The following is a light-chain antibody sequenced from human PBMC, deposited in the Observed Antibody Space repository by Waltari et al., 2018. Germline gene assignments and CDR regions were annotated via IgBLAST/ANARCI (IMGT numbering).Light chain of an antibody. J-gene: IGLJ1*01. CDR2: EVI. Sequence: QSALTQPASVSGTPGQSITISCTGTTSDVGNYDLVSWYQHHPGKAPNLLICEVIKRPSGVSSRFSGSKSGSTASLIISGLQPDDEADYYCCSYAGRGTYVFGSGTKVTVL. V-gene: IGLV2-23*02. CDR1: TSDVGNYDL. CDR3: CSYAGRGTYV.